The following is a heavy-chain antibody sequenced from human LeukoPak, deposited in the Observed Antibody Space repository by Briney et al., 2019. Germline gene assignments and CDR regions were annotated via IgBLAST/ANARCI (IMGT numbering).Heavy chain of an antibody. Sequence: SETLSLTCTVSGGSISSYYWSWLRQPAGKGLEWIGRIYTSGSTNYNPSLKSRVTMSVDTSKNQFSLKLSSVTAADTAVYYCARERLLDYYYYMDVWGKGTTVTVSS. CDR2: IYTSGST. V-gene: IGHV4-4*07. D-gene: IGHD1-26*01. J-gene: IGHJ6*03. CDR1: GGSISSYY. CDR3: ARERLLDYYYYMDV.